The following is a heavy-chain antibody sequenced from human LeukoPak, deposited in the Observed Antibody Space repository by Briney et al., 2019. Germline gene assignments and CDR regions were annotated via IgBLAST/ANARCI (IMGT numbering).Heavy chain of an antibody. Sequence: GGSLRLSCAASGFTFSSYEMNWVRQAPEKGLEWVSYISSSGSTIYYADSVKGRFTISRDNAKNSLYLQMNSLRAGDTAVYYCARVREYYFDYWGQGTLVTVSS. CDR3: ARVREYYFDY. D-gene: IGHD3-10*01. J-gene: IGHJ4*02. CDR2: ISSSGSTI. CDR1: GFTFSSYE. V-gene: IGHV3-48*03.